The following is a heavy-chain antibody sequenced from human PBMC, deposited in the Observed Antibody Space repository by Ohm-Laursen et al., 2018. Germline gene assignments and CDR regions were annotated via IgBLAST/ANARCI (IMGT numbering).Heavy chain of an antibody. CDR2: INPSGGST. D-gene: IGHD6-13*01. Sequence: ASVKVSCKASGYTFTSYYMHWVRQAPGQGLEWMEIINPSGGSTSYAQKFQGRVTMTRDTSTSTVYMELSSLRSGDTAVYYCARDRMSSSIVNNYYYYYGMDVWGQGTTVTVSS. J-gene: IGHJ6*02. CDR1: GYTFTSYY. V-gene: IGHV1-46*01. CDR3: ARDRMSSSIVNNYYYYYGMDV.